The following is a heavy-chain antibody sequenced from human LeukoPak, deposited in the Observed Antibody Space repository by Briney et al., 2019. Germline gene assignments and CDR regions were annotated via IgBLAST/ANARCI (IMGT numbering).Heavy chain of an antibody. J-gene: IGHJ4*02. CDR3: ARDHGDGYNYGDY. D-gene: IGHD5-24*01. V-gene: IGHV3-21*01. Sequence: GGSLRLSCAASGFTFSSYSMNWVRQAPGKGLEWVSSISSSSSYIYYADSVKGRFTISRDNAKNSLYLQMNSLRAEDTAVYYCARDHGDGYNYGDYWGQGTLVTVSS. CDR1: GFTFSSYS. CDR2: ISSSSSYI.